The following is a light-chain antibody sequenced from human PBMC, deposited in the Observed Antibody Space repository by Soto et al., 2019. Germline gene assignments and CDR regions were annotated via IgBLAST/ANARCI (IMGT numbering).Light chain of an antibody. J-gene: IGKJ1*01. CDR3: QQGYSTPVT. Sequence: DVQMTQSPSALSSYVGDRVTITFRASQSISRHLNWYQQKPGRAPRLLIYGASNLQSGVPSRFSGSGSGTDFTLTISSLLPEDFATYYCQQGYSTPVTFGQGTKVDIK. CDR1: QSISRH. V-gene: IGKV1-39*01. CDR2: GAS.